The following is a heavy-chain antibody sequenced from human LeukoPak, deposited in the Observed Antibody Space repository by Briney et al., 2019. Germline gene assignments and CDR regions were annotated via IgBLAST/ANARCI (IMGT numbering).Heavy chain of an antibody. CDR3: AKVSSPFGELPDDAFDI. Sequence: GGSLRLSCAASGFTFSSYSMNWVRQAPGKGLEWVSAISGSGGSTYYADSVKGRFTISRDNSKNTLYLQMNSLRAEDTALYYCAKVSSPFGELPDDAFDIWGQGTMVTVSS. J-gene: IGHJ3*02. D-gene: IGHD3-10*01. CDR1: GFTFSSYS. CDR2: ISGSGGST. V-gene: IGHV3-23*01.